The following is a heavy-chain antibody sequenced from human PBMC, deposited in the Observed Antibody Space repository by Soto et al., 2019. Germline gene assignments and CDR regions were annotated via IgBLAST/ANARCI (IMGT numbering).Heavy chain of an antibody. CDR1: GAPISSDNYY. J-gene: IGHJ4*02. CDR3: ARQIRYTYGYFPRYIDQ. D-gene: IGHD5-18*01. V-gene: IGHV4-39*01. Sequence: KPSETLSLTCSVSGAPISSDNYYWGWIRQTPGKGLEWIGSIYYSGNTYYNPSLKSRLTISVDTSKSQFSLTLSSVTAADSAMYFCARQIRYTYGYFPRYIDQWGLGTRVTVSS. CDR2: IYYSGNT.